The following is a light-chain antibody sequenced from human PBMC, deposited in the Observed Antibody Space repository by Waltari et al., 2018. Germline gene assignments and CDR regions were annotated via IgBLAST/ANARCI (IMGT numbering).Light chain of an antibody. V-gene: IGKV1-5*03. CDR2: LAS. CDR3: QQYSTSSLYT. J-gene: IGKJ2*01. CDR1: QSVSRW. Sequence: DIQMTQSPSNLSASVGDSVTITCRASQSVSRWLAWYQQKPGKAPKFLIYLASTLESGVPSRFSGSGSGTEFTLTISSPQPDDFATYYCQQYSTSSLYTFGQGTKLEI.